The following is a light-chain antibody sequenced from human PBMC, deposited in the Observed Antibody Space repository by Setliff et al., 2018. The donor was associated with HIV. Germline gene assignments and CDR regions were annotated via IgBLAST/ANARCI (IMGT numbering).Light chain of an antibody. CDR1: NSNIGSNT. J-gene: IGLJ1*01. CDR2: SND. CDR3: AAWDDRLNGFYV. V-gene: IGLV1-44*01. Sequence: QSVLTQPPSASGTPGQRVTISYSGSNSNIGSNTVNWYQQLPGTAPKLFIYSNDQRPSGVSDRFSGSKSGTSASLAISGLQSEDEANYYCAAWDDRLNGFYVFGTGTKVTVL.